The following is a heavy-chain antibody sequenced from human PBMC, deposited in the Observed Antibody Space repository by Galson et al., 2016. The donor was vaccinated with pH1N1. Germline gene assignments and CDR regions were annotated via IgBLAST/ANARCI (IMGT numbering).Heavy chain of an antibody. CDR1: GGSFSDYY. Sequence: LSLTCTVYGGSFSDYYWSWIRQPPGKGLEWIGEVNPSGSTIYNPSLNSRVIISADTSRNQFSLKLTSVTAADTAVYFCARVDFGGKLGDWGQGTLVTVSS. D-gene: IGHD3-10*01. J-gene: IGHJ4*02. V-gene: IGHV4-34*01. CDR2: VNPSGST. CDR3: ARVDFGGKLGD.